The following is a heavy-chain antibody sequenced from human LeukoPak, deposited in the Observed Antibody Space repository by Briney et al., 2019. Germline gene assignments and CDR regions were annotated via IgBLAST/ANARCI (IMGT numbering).Heavy chain of an antibody. CDR3: ATTYYYGSGSKKNNNWCDP. V-gene: IGHV4-59*12. CDR1: GGSISSYY. CDR2: IYYSGST. Sequence: SETLSLTCTVSGGSISSYYWSWIRQPPGKGLEWIGYIYYSGSTNYNPSLKSRVTISVDTSKNQFSLKLSSVTAADTAVYYCATTYYYGSGSKKNNNWCDPWGQGTLVTVSS. D-gene: IGHD3-10*01. J-gene: IGHJ5*02.